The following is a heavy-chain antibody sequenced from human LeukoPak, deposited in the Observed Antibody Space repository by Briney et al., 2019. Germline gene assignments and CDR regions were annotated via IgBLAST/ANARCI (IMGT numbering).Heavy chain of an antibody. J-gene: IGHJ6*02. CDR1: GGTFSSYA. Sequence: GASVKVSCKASGGTFSSYAISWVRQAPGQGLEWMGGIIPIFGTANYAQKFQGRVTITADESTSTAYMELSSLRSADTAVYYCARVWDVYGDPYGMDVWGQGTTVTVSS. CDR3: ARVWDVYGDPYGMDV. V-gene: IGHV1-69*13. D-gene: IGHD4-17*01. CDR2: IIPIFGTA.